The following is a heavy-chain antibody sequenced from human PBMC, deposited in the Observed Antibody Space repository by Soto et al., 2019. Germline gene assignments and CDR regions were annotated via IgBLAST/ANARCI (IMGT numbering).Heavy chain of an antibody. Sequence: SETLSLTCTVSGGSISSGGYYWTWIRQHPGKGLEWIAYIYHSGYTFYNPSLKSRVTMSVDTSKNQFSLKLRSVTAADTAVYYCAKWEGLGSDYYYYAMDVWGQGTTVTV. CDR2: IYHSGYT. CDR3: AKWEGLGSDYYYYAMDV. D-gene: IGHD1-26*01. J-gene: IGHJ6*02. V-gene: IGHV4-31*03. CDR1: GGSISSGGYY.